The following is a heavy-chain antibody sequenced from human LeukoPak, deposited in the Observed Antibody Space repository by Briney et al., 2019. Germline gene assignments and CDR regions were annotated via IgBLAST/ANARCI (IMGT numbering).Heavy chain of an antibody. Sequence: GGSLRLSCAASGFTFSSYWMHWVRQAPGKGLVWVSRINSDGSSTSYADSVKGRFTISRDNAKNTLCLQMNSLRAEDTAVYYCARETGSGYGMDVWAKGPRSPSP. CDR1: GFTFSSYW. CDR3: ARETGSGYGMDV. D-gene: IGHD3-10*01. CDR2: INSDGSST. V-gene: IGHV3-74*01. J-gene: IGHJ6*02.